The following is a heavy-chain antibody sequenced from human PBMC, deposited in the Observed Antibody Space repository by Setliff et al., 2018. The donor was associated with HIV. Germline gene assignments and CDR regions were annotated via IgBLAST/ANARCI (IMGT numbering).Heavy chain of an antibody. V-gene: IGHV4-59*08. D-gene: IGHD3-16*02. J-gene: IGHJ4*02. CDR2: VYYTGST. CDR1: GGSISSYY. CDR3: ARVRSGAYGWGRYPDY. Sequence: SETLSLTCTVSGGSISSYYLSWIRQPPGKGLEWIGYVYYTGSTNYNPSLKSRVTISLDTSKRQFSLTMPSVTAADTAVYYCARVRSGAYGWGRYPDYWGQGTLVTVSS.